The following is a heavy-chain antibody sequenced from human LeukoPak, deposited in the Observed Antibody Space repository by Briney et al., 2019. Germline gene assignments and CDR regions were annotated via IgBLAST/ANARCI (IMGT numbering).Heavy chain of an antibody. CDR3: ASASRGVITRYYYYYMDV. J-gene: IGHJ6*03. V-gene: IGHV4-61*02. Sequence: SQTLSLTCTVSGGSISSGSYYWSWIRQPAGKGLEWIGRIYTSGSTNYNPSLKSRVTISVDTSKNQFSLKLSSVTAADTAVYYCASASRGVITRYYYYYMDVWGKGTTVTVSS. CDR2: IYTSGST. CDR1: GGSISSGSYY. D-gene: IGHD3-10*01.